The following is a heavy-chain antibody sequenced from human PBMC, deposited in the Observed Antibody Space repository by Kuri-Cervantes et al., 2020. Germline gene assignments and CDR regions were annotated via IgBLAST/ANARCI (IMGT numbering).Heavy chain of an antibody. CDR2: ISYDGSNK. J-gene: IGHJ6*02. CDR1: GFTFSSYA. D-gene: IGHD1-1*01. Sequence: GESLKISCAASGFTFSSYAMHWVRQAPGKGLEWVAVISYDGSNKYYADSVKGRFTISRDNSKNTLYLQMNSLRAEDTAVYYCARDLERMLYYYYGMDVWGQGTTVTVSS. V-gene: IGHV3-30-3*01. CDR3: ARDLERMLYYYYGMDV.